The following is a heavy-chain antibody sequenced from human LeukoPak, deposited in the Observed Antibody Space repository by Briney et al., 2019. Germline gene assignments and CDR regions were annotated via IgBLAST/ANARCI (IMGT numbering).Heavy chain of an antibody. CDR2: IYTSGST. CDR1: GGSISSYY. CDR3: ARGSDNWNDEGIMVAFDT. J-gene: IGHJ3*02. Sequence: SETLSLTCTVSGGSISSYYWSWIRQPAGKGLEWIGRIYTSGSTNYNPSLKSRVTMSVDTSKNQFSLKLSSVTAADTAVYYCARGSDNWNDEGIMVAFDTWGQGTMVTVSS. V-gene: IGHV4-4*07. D-gene: IGHD1-20*01.